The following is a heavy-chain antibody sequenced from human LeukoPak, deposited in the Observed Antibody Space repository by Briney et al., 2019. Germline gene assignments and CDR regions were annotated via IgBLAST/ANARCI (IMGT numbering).Heavy chain of an antibody. CDR1: GGTFSSYA. CDR2: IIPIFGIA. V-gene: IGHV1-69*04. CDR3: ARDLGYCSGGSCPVY. D-gene: IGHD2-15*01. J-gene: IGHJ4*02. Sequence: SVKVSCKASGGTFSSYAISWVRQAPGQGLEWMGRIIPIFGIANYAQKFQGRVTITADKSTSTAYMELSSLRSEDTAVYYCARDLGYCSGGSCPVYWGLGTLVTVSS.